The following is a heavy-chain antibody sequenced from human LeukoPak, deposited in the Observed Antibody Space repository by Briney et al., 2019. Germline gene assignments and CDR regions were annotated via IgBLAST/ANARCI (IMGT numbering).Heavy chain of an antibody. CDR2: IYYSGST. CDR3: VRDLDWGAFDV. V-gene: IGHV4-59*01. Sequence: SETLSLTCTVSGGSISSYYWSWIRQPPGKGLEWIGYIYYSGSTNYNPSLKSRVTISVDTSKNQFSLKLSSVTAADTAVYYCVRDLDWGAFDVWGQGRMVTVSS. D-gene: IGHD7-27*01. CDR1: GGSISSYY. J-gene: IGHJ3*01.